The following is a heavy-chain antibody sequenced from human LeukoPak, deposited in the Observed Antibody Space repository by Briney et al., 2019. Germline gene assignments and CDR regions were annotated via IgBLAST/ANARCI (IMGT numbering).Heavy chain of an antibody. CDR1: GFTFSSYS. J-gene: IGHJ4*02. V-gene: IGHV3-21*01. D-gene: IGHD1-26*01. Sequence: GGSLRLSCAASGFTFSSYSMNWVRQAPGKGLEWVSSISSISSYIYYADSVKGRFTISRDNAENSLYLQMNGLRAEDTALYYCVRDKVVGATVFDYWGQGTLVTVSS. CDR2: ISSISSYI. CDR3: VRDKVVGATVFDY.